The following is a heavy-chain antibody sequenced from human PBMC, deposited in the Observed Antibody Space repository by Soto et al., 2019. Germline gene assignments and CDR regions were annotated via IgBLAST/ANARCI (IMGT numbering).Heavy chain of an antibody. CDR2: INPSGGST. CDR3: VGGYPQGDKVGILPGPH. V-gene: IGHV1-46*01. CDR1: GGTFSSYA. J-gene: IGHJ4*02. Sequence: GASVKVSCKASGGTFSSYAISWVRQAPGQGLEWMGGINPSGGSTNYAQKFQGRVTMTRDTSTSTVYMELSSLRSEDTAVYYCVGGYPQGDKVGILPGPHWGQGTLVTVPP. D-gene: IGHD2-21*01.